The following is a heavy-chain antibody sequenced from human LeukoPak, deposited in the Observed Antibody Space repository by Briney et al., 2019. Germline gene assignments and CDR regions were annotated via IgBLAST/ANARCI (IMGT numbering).Heavy chain of an antibody. Sequence: SETLSLTCTVSGGSISSYYWNWIRQPPGKGLEWMGDIDYSGSSNYNPSLKSRVTISLDTSKNQFSLKLSSVTAADTAVYYCARSIAVAGRGYAFDIWGQGTMVTVSS. CDR3: ARSIAVAGRGYAFDI. CDR1: GGSISSYY. D-gene: IGHD6-19*01. CDR2: IDYSGSS. V-gene: IGHV4-59*01. J-gene: IGHJ3*02.